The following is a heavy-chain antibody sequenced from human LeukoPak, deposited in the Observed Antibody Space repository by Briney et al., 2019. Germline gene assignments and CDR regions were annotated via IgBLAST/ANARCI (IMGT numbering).Heavy chain of an antibody. CDR2: IYYVGSP. CDR3: ARLPITKRAMDV. D-gene: IGHD3-3*01. Sequence: SETLSLTCSVSGDSIRSGHSYWGWIRQDPRKGLEWIASIYYVGSPHYNPSLNSRRVTMSVDTTKNQFSLTLTSVTAADTALYYCARLPITKRAMDVWGQGTTVTVSS. J-gene: IGHJ6*02. CDR1: GDSIRSGHSY. V-gene: IGHV4-39*01.